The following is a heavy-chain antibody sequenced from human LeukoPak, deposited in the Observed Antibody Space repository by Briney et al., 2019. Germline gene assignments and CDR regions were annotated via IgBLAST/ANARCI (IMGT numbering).Heavy chain of an antibody. Sequence: SVKVSCKASGGTFNTYAINWVRQAPGQGLEWLGRIIPVNGVVNYAQRFQGRVTISADNSTNTAYMELNSLTFEDTAMYYCARILHWGQGTPVTVSS. CDR3: ARILH. CDR2: IIPVNGVV. CDR1: GGTFNTYA. J-gene: IGHJ4*02. V-gene: IGHV1-69*04.